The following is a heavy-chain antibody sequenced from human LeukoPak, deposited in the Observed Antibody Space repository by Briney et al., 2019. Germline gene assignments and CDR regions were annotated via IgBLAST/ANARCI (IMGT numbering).Heavy chain of an antibody. Sequence: ASAKVSCKASGYTFTGYYMHWVRQAPGQGLEWMGWINPNSGGTNYAQKFQGRVTMTRDTSISTAYMELSRLGSDDTAVYYCARTDYYDSSGYYNYWGQGTLVTVSS. CDR3: ARTDYYDSSGYYNY. D-gene: IGHD3-22*01. V-gene: IGHV1-2*02. CDR1: GYTFTGYY. J-gene: IGHJ4*02. CDR2: INPNSGGT.